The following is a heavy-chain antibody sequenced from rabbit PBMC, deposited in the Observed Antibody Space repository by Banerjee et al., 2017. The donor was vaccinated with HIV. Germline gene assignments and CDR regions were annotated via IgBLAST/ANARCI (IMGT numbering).Heavy chain of an antibody. D-gene: IGHD7-1*01. Sequence: QEQLKETGGGLVQPGGSLTLSCKVSGFDFIRYHMSWVRQAPGKGLEWIGCIDTGRGSTYYASWAKGRFPISKTSSTTVTLQMTSLTAADTATYFCARGDGAYAGYDGLWGPGTLVTVS. CDR2: IDTGRGST. CDR1: GFDFIRYHM. CDR3: ARGDGAYAGYDGL. J-gene: IGHJ4*01. V-gene: IGHV1S45*01.